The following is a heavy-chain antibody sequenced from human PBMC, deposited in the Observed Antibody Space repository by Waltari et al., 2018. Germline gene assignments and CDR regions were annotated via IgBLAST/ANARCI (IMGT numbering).Heavy chain of an antibody. J-gene: IGHJ6*03. Sequence: QVQLVESGGGVVQPGRSLRLSCAASGFTFSSYGMHWVRQAPGKGLEWGAVIWYDGSNKYYADSVKGRFTISRDNSKNTLYLQMNSLRAEDTAVYYCARLYGGYYYVDYYYYMDVWGKGTTVTVSS. CDR3: ARLYGGYYYVDYYYYMDV. CDR2: IWYDGSNK. D-gene: IGHD3-22*01. V-gene: IGHV3-33*01. CDR1: GFTFSSYG.